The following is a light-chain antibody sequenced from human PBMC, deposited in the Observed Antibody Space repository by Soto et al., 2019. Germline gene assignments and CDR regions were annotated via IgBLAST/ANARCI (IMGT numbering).Light chain of an antibody. CDR2: SNI. CDR1: SSNIGADYD. V-gene: IGLV1-40*01. J-gene: IGLJ1*01. CDR3: QSYDTSLGFV. Sequence: QSVLTQPPSVSGAPGQRVTFSCFGSSSNIGADYDVHWYQQLPGTAPKLLIYSNINRPSGVPDRFSGSKSGASAALAITGLQPEDEADYYCQSYDTSLGFVFGTGTKLTVL.